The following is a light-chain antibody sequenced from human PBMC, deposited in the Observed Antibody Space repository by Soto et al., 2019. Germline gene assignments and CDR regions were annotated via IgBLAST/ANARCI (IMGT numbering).Light chain of an antibody. Sequence: EIVMTQSPATLSVSPGERATLSCRASQSVSNNLAWYQKKPGQAPRLLIYGASTRATGIPARFSGSGSGTEFTLTISSLQSEDFGVYYCQQYNNWWTLGQGTKVEIK. CDR3: QQYNNWWT. CDR1: QSVSNN. J-gene: IGKJ1*01. CDR2: GAS. V-gene: IGKV3-15*01.